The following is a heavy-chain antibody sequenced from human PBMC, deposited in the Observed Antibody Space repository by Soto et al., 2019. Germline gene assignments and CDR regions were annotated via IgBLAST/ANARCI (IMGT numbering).Heavy chain of an antibody. J-gene: IGHJ4*02. CDR1: GFTFCNYG. CDR3: ASRLNTLFVY. V-gene: IGHV3-33*01. CDR2: IWSDGYNK. Sequence: PGGSRRLSCAASGFTFCNYGMHWVRQAPGTGLEWVAVIWSDGYNKYYADSVKGRFTISRDNSNNTLYVQMTSLRAEDPAAYSCASRLNTLFVYWDQGTLVAVSS. D-gene: IGHD2-2*02.